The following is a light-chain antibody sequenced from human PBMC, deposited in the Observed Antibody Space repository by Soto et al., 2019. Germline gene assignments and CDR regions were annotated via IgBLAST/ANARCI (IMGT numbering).Light chain of an antibody. CDR1: QNVLYSSNNKNY. Sequence: IVLTQSPDSLAVSMGERTTINCKSSQNVLYSSNNKNYVAWYQQKLGQPPKLLIYWASTRESGVPDRFSGSGSGTDFTLTISSLQAEDVAVYYCQQYYGAPLTFGGGTKVDI. CDR2: WAS. CDR3: QQYYGAPLT. V-gene: IGKV4-1*01. J-gene: IGKJ4*01.